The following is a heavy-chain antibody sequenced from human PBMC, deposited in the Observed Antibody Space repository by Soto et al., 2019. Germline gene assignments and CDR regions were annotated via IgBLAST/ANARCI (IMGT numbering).Heavy chain of an antibody. J-gene: IGHJ6*02. CDR2: INPRGGDS. V-gene: IGHV1-46*01. CDR1: GYRFVDYY. Sequence: QGQLVQSGAEMKTPGASVEVSCKASGYRFVDYYIHWVRQAPGQGLELMGIINPRGGDSRYAQKFQGRVTMTMDTSTSIVYMDLTSLTSEDTAVYYCARVHCGGDCRPGEWFYYYGMDVWGQGTTVTVSS. D-gene: IGHD2-21*01. CDR3: ARVHCGGDCRPGEWFYYYGMDV.